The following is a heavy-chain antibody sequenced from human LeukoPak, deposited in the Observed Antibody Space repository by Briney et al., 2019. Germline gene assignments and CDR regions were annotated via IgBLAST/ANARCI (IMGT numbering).Heavy chain of an antibody. Sequence: GGSLRLSCAASGFTFRNYWMNWVRQLPGKGLEWVSLMNEDGSQTYSADSVKGRFTISRDNARSLLYLQMNSLRAEDTAVYYCARDRGWGLFDPSGQGTLVTVSS. D-gene: IGHD7-27*01. CDR1: GFTFRNYW. V-gene: IGHV3-7*01. CDR3: ARDRGWGLFDP. J-gene: IGHJ5*02. CDR2: MNEDGSQT.